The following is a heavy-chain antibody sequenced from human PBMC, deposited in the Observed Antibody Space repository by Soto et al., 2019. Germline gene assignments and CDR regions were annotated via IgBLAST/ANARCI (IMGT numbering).Heavy chain of an antibody. CDR1: GYTFTIYG. Sequence: GASVKVSCTDSGYTFTIYGISWVRQAPGQGLEWMGWISAYNGNTNYAQKLQGRVTMTTDTSTSTAYMELRSLRSDDTAVYYCARKGLYCSGGSCYSSYYGMDVWGQGTTVTVSS. D-gene: IGHD2-15*01. V-gene: IGHV1-18*01. CDR3: ARKGLYCSGGSCYSSYYGMDV. J-gene: IGHJ6*02. CDR2: ISAYNGNT.